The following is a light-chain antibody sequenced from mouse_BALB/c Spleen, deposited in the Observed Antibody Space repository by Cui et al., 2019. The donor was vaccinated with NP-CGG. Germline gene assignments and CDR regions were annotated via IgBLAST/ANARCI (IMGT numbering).Light chain of an antibody. V-gene: IGLV1*01. CDR1: TGAVTTNNY. CDR3: ALWYSNHWV. CDR2: GTN. J-gene: IGLJ1*01. Sequence: QAVLTQAPALTTSPGETVTLTCRSSTGAVTTNNYANWVQEKPDHLFTGLIGGTNNRVPGVPARFSGSLIGDKAALTITGAQTEDEAIYFCALWYSNHWVFGGGTKLTVL.